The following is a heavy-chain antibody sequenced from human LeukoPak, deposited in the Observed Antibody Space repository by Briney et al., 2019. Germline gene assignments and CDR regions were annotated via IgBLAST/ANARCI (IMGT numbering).Heavy chain of an antibody. CDR2: IYTSGSN. J-gene: IGHJ5*02. Sequence: SETLSLTCTVSGGSISSYYWSWIRQPAGKGLEWIGRIYTSGSNNYNPSLKSRVTMSVDTSKNQFSLKLSSVTAADTAVYYCARDRCSSTSCYWRNGNWFDPWGQGTLVTVSS. CDR3: ARDRCSSTSCYWRNGNWFDP. CDR1: GGSISSYY. D-gene: IGHD2-2*01. V-gene: IGHV4-4*07.